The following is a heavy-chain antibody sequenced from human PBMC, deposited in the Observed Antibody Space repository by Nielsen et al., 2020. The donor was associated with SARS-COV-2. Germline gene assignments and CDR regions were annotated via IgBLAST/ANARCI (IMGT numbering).Heavy chain of an antibody. CDR2: FDPEDGET. CDR1: GYTLTELS. D-gene: IGHD4-23*01. J-gene: IGHJ6*02. V-gene: IGHV1-24*01. CDR3: ARDLPDYGGNSGGMDV. Sequence: ASVKVSCKVSGYTLTELSMHWVRQAPGKGLEWMGGFDPEDGETIYAQKFQGRVTITADKSTSTAYMELSSLRSEDTAVYYCARDLPDYGGNSGGMDVWGQGTTVTVSS.